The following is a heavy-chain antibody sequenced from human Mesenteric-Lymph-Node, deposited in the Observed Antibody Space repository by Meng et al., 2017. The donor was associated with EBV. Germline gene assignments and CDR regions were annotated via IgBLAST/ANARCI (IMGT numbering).Heavy chain of an antibody. CDR2: IYHSGST. D-gene: IGHD2-2*01. V-gene: IGHV4-4*02. CDR1: GDSISSDKW. Sequence: VRRQGSGPGLVKPSGTLSLTCVVAGDSISSDKWWSGVRQPPGKGLEWIGDIYHSGSTNYNPSLTSRVTILVDKSKNQFSLKLSSVTAADTAVYYCASRYCPTTSCRQDWGQGTLVTVSS. J-gene: IGHJ4*02. CDR3: ASRYCPTTSCRQD.